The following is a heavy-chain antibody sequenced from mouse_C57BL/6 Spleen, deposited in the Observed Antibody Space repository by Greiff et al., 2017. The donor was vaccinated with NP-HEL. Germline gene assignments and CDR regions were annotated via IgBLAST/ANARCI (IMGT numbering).Heavy chain of an antibody. Sequence: VQLQQSGPELVKPGDSVKISCKASGYSFTGYFMNWVMQSHGKSLEWIGRINPYNGDTFYNQKFKGKATLTVDKSSSTAHMELRSLTSEDSAVYYCARDGSAYYDAMDYWGQGTSVTVSA. V-gene: IGHV1-20*01. D-gene: IGHD1-1*01. CDR3: ARDGSAYYDAMDY. J-gene: IGHJ4*01. CDR1: GYSFTGYF. CDR2: INPYNGDT.